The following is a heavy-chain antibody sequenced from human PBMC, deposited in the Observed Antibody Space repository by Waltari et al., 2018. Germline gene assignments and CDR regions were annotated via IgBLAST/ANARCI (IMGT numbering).Heavy chain of an antibody. CDR2: TYHSGSA. D-gene: IGHD2-21*02. J-gene: IGHJ5*02. CDR3: ARLSPYTSSGDFFDP. Sequence: QVQLQESGPRLVKPSETLSLTCSVSGFPIGSEYYWAWVRQSPGEGLVWIGSTYHSGSADYNPSLKGRVTISVDTSKNQFLLKLTSVTVADSGVYYCARLSPYTSSGDFFDPWGQGALVTVSS. V-gene: IGHV4-38-2*01. CDR1: GFPIGSEYY.